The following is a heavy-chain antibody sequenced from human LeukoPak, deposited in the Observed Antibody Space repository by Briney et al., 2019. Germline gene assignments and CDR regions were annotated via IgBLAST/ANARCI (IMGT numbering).Heavy chain of an antibody. D-gene: IGHD3-10*01. CDR3: AKGTMVRGVIYDYYGMDV. J-gene: IGHJ6*02. Sequence: GGSLGLSCAASGFTFSSYGMHWVRQAPGKGLEWVAVISYDGSNKYYADSVKGRFTISRDNSKNTLYLQMNSLRAEDTAVYYCAKGTMVRGVIYDYYGMDVWGQGTTVTVSS. CDR1: GFTFSSYG. CDR2: ISYDGSNK. V-gene: IGHV3-30*18.